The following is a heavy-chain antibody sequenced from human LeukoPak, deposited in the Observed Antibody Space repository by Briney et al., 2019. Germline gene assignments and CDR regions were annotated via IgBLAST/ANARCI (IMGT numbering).Heavy chain of an antibody. D-gene: IGHD6-13*01. J-gene: IGHJ4*02. CDR2: INPNSGGT. Sequence: ASVKVSCKTSGYTLTDYDITWVRQAPGQGLEWMGWINPNSGGTNYAQKFQGRVTMTRDTSISTAYMELSRLRSDDTAVYYCARDNQRYSSSWYAYWGQGTLVTVSS. CDR1: GYTLTDYD. V-gene: IGHV1-2*02. CDR3: ARDNQRYSSSWYAY.